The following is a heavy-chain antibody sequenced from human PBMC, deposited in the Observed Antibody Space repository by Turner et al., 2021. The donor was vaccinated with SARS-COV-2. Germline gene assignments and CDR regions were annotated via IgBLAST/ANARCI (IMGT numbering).Heavy chain of an antibody. CDR2: FDPEDGET. J-gene: IGHJ5*02. D-gene: IGHD2-2*01. CDR1: GYTLTEVS. V-gene: IGHV1-24*01. CDR3: ATGYQLRVNWFDP. Sequence: QVQLVQSGAEVKKPGASVKVSCKTSGYTLTEVSMYWVRQAPGKGLEWMGGFDPEDGETIYAHNFQGRVTMTEDTSTDTADMELSSLRSEDTAVYFCATGYQLRVNWFDPWGQGTLVTVSS.